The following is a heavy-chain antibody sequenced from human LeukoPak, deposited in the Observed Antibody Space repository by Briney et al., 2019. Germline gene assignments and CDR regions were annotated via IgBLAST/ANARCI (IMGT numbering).Heavy chain of an antibody. J-gene: IGHJ2*01. Sequence: SQTLSLTCAISGDSVSSNSAAGNWIRQSPSRGLEWLGRTYYRSKWYNDYAASVKSRITINPDTSKNQFSLQLNSVTPDDTAVYYCARDGATADWYFDLWGRGTLVTVSS. V-gene: IGHV6-1*01. D-gene: IGHD5-12*01. CDR1: GDSVSSNSAA. CDR2: TYYRSKWYN. CDR3: ARDGATADWYFDL.